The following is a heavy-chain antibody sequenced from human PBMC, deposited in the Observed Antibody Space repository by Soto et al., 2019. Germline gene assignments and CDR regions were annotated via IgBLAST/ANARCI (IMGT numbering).Heavy chain of an antibody. V-gene: IGHV3-23*01. CDR1: GLTFSSYA. D-gene: IGHD3-3*01. CDR3: AAWCRITIFGVVVEGGVYSYGMDV. CDR2: ISGSGSDT. J-gene: IGHJ6*02. Sequence: EVQMLQSGGGLVQPGGSLRLSCEASGLTFSSYAMNWVRQAPGKGLEWVSGISGSGSDTYYADSVKGRFTISRDNSKNTLDLHMNSLTAGDTAVYYCAAWCRITIFGVVVEGGVYSYGMDVWGQGTTVTVSS.